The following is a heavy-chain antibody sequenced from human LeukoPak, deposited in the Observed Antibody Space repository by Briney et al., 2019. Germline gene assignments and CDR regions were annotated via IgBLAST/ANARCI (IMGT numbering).Heavy chain of an antibody. D-gene: IGHD4-11*01. CDR1: GGTFCSYA. J-gene: IGHJ6*03. CDR2: IIPIFGTA. V-gene: IGHV1-69*13. Sequence: SVKVSCKASGGTFCSYAISWVRQAPGQGLEWMGGIIPIFGTANYAQKFQGRVTITADESTSTAYMELSSLRSEDTAVYYCARVRGYSNYLGYYYYMDVWGKGTTVTVSS. CDR3: ARVRGYSNYLGYYYYMDV.